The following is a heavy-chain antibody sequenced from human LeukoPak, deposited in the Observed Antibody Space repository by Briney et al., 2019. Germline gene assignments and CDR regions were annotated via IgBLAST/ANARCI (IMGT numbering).Heavy chain of an antibody. CDR2: INPNSGGT. V-gene: IGHV1-2*02. D-gene: IGHD3-3*01. Sequence: GASVKVSCKASGYTFTGYYMHWVRQAPGQGLEWMGWINPNSGGTNYAQKFQGRVTMTRDTSISTAYMELSRLRSDDTAVYYCARGARKITIFGVVIRNWFDPWGQGTLVTVSS. J-gene: IGHJ5*02. CDR1: GYTFTGYY. CDR3: ARGARKITIFGVVIRNWFDP.